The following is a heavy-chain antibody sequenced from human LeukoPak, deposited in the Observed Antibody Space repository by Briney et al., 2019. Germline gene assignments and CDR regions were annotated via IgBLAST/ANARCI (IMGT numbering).Heavy chain of an antibody. D-gene: IGHD5-18*01. J-gene: IGHJ6*02. V-gene: IGHV1-69*01. Sequence: GASVKVSCTASGGTFSSYAISWVRQAPGQGLEWMGGIIPIFGTANYAQKFQGRVTITADESTSTAYMELSSLRSEDTAVYYCARDRSGYSYGTDYYYYGMDVWGQGTTVTVSS. CDR1: GGTFSSYA. CDR2: IIPIFGTA. CDR3: ARDRSGYSYGTDYYYYGMDV.